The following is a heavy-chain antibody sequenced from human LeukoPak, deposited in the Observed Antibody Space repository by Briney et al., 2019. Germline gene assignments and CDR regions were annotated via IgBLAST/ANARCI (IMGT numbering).Heavy chain of an antibody. CDR1: GYTFTGYY. Sequence: ASVKVSCKASGYTFTGYYMHWVRQAPGQGLEWMGWVNPNSGGTNYAQKFQGRVTMTEDTSTDTAYMELSSLRSEDTAVYYCATGGSGSYYMHGNWFDPWGQGTLVTVSS. J-gene: IGHJ5*02. CDR3: ATGGSGSYYMHGNWFDP. D-gene: IGHD3-10*01. V-gene: IGHV1-2*02. CDR2: VNPNSGGT.